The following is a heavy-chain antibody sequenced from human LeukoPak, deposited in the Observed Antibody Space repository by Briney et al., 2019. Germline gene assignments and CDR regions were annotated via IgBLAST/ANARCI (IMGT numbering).Heavy chain of an antibody. CDR2: MNPSGGSA. J-gene: IGHJ6*02. CDR3: ARDPVGTVPLYRPQFHYYYGMDV. CDR1: GYTFTSYY. Sequence: ASVKVSCKASGYTFTSYYMHWVRQAPGQGLEWMAIMNPSGGSARYAQKFQGRVTMTSDTSTSTVYMELSSLRSEDTAVYYCARDPVGTVPLYRPQFHYYYGMDVWGQGTTVTVSS. V-gene: IGHV1-46*01. D-gene: IGHD4-17*01.